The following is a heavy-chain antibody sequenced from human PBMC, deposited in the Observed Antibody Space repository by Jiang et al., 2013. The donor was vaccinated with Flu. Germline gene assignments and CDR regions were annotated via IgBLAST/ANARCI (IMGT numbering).Heavy chain of an antibody. Sequence: SGAEVKRPGASVKVSCKASGHTFTRFSMHWVRQAPGQGLEWMGIINLSAGSTSYAQKFRDRVTMTRDTSTSTVYMEVTSLRSEDTAVYYCARWAGTERDDLWSGPFDYWGRGTLVTVSS. CDR1: GHTFTRFS. D-gene: IGHD3-3*01. J-gene: IGHJ4*02. V-gene: IGHV1-46*01. CDR3: ARWAGTERDDLWSGPFDY. CDR2: INLSAGST.